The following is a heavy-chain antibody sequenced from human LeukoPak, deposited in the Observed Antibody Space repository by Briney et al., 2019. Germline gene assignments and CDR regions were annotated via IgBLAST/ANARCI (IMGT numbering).Heavy chain of an antibody. D-gene: IGHD7-27*01. CDR2: IYYSGST. CDR1: GGSISSYY. V-gene: IGHV4-59*01. Sequence: PSETLSLTCTVSGGSISSYYWSWIRQPPGKRLEWIGYIYYSGSTNYNPSLKSRVTISVDTSKNQFSLKLSSVTAADTAVYYCARGIWAPLDAFDIWGQGTMVTVSS. CDR3: ARGIWAPLDAFDI. J-gene: IGHJ3*02.